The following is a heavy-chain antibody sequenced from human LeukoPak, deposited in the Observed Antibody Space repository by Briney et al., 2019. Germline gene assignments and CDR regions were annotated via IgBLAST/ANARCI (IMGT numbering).Heavy chain of an antibody. CDR1: GFTFSDYY. CDR3: ARVGGGVIVYYFDN. J-gene: IGHJ4*02. Sequence: GGSLRLSCAASGFTFSDYYMSWIRQAPGKGLEWVTYISSSSSYTNYADSVKGRFTISRDNTKNSLYLQMNSLRAEDSAVYYCARVGGGVIVYYFDNWGQGTLVTVSS. V-gene: IGHV3-11*05. CDR2: ISSSSSYT. D-gene: IGHD3-16*02.